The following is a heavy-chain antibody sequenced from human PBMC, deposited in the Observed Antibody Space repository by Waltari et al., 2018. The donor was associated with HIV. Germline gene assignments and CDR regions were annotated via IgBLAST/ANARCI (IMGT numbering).Heavy chain of an antibody. V-gene: IGHV3-23*01. CDR1: GFRFSNYA. D-gene: IGHD5-12*01. CDR3: AKDDRASRGLDD. J-gene: IGHJ4*02. CDR2: VRYIDRT. Sequence: EVQLLESGGGLVQPGGSLRLSCAASGFRFSNYAMSWVRQAPGKGLEWVAVVRYIDRTYYLDSVKGRFIISRDDSRDSLYLQMNSLRVEDTAVYYCAKDDRASRGLDDWGQGTLVTVSS.